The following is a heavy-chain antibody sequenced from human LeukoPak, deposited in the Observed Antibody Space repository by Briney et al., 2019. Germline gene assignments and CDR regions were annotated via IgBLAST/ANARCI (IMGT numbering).Heavy chain of an antibody. D-gene: IGHD1-1*01. Sequence: PGGSLRLSCAASGFTFSSYSMNWVRQAPGKGLEWVTSISSSSSYIYYADSVKGRFTISRDNSKNTLYLQMYSLRAEDTAVYYCAKEMSPTSRMLPDYWGQGTLVTVSS. CDR3: AKEMSPTSRMLPDY. CDR1: GFTFSSYS. CDR2: ISSSSSYI. J-gene: IGHJ4*02. V-gene: IGHV3-21*01.